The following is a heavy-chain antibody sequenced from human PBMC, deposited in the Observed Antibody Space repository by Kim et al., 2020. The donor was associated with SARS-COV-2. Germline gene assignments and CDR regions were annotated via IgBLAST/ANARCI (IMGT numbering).Heavy chain of an antibody. J-gene: IGHJ5*02. CDR3: ARWIGHRLGPYNWFDP. V-gene: IGHV1-18*01. D-gene: IGHD3-10*01. Sequence: KLQGRVTMTTDTSTSTAYMELRSLRADDTAVYYCARWIGHRLGPYNWFDPWGQGTLVTVSS.